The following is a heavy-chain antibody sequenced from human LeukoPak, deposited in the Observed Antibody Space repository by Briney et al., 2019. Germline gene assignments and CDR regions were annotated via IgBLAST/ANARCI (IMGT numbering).Heavy chain of an antibody. CDR3: ARDVWEYSSSRRYFQH. CDR2: IKEDGSET. CDR1: GFIFKKYW. J-gene: IGHJ1*01. D-gene: IGHD6-13*01. V-gene: IGHV3-7*01. Sequence: GGSLRLSCAASGFIFKKYWMNWVRQVPGKGLECLANIKEDGSETYYADSVKGRFTISRDNAKNTLYLQMNSLRAEDTAVYYCARDVWEYSSSRRYFQHWGQGTLVTVSS.